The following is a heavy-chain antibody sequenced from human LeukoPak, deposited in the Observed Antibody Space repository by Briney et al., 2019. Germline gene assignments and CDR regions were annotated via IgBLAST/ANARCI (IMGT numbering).Heavy chain of an antibody. V-gene: IGHV1-2*06. CDR2: INPNSGGT. D-gene: IGHD1-14*01. CDR3: AREKRSTAGNWFDP. J-gene: IGHJ5*02. Sequence: ASVKVSCXASGYTFTDYYIHWVRQAPGQGLEWMGRINPNSGGTNYAQRFQGRVTVTRDTSTSTAYMELSTLRSDDAAVYYCAREKRSTAGNWFDPWGQGTLVTVSS. CDR1: GYTFTDYY.